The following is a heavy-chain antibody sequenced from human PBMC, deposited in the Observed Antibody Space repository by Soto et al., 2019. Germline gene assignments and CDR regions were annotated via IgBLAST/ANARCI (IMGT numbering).Heavy chain of an antibody. V-gene: IGHV3-21*01. Sequence: GGSLRLSCAASGFTFGSYSMNWVRQAPGKGLEWVSSISSSSSYIYYADSVKGRFTISRDNAKNSLYLQMNSLRAEDTAVYYCARDVSTGTVAGTALFWGQGTLVTVSS. J-gene: IGHJ4*02. D-gene: IGHD6-13*01. CDR3: ARDVSTGTVAGTALF. CDR2: ISSSSSYI. CDR1: GFTFGSYS.